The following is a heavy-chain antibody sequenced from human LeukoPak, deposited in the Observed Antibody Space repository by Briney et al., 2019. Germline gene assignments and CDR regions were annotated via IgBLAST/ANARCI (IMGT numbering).Heavy chain of an antibody. CDR2: IIPIFGTA. V-gene: IGHV1-69*13. Sequence: SVKVCCKASGGTFSSYAISWVRQAPGQGLEWMGGIIPIFGTANYAQKFQGRVTITADESTSTAYMELSSLRSEDTAVYYCARPEMATISVFGDAFDIWGQGTMVTVSS. D-gene: IGHD5-24*01. CDR1: GGTFSSYA. J-gene: IGHJ3*02. CDR3: ARPEMATISVFGDAFDI.